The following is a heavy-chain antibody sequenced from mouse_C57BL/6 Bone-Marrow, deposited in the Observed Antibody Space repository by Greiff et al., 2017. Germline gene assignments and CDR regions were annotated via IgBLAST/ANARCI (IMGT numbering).Heavy chain of an antibody. D-gene: IGHD1-1*01. J-gene: IGHJ2*01. V-gene: IGHV1-5*01. CDR1: GYTFTSYW. Sequence: EVQLQQSGTVLARPGASVKMSCKTSGYTFTSYWMHWVKQRPGQGLEWIGAIYPGNSDTSYNQKFKGKAKLTAVTSASTAYMELSSLTNEDSAVYYCTRCDTTVVEDYWGQGTTLTVSS. CDR2: IYPGNSDT. CDR3: TRCDTTVVEDY.